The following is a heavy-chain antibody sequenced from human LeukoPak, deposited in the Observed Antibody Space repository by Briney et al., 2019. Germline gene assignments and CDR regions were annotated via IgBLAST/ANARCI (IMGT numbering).Heavy chain of an antibody. CDR3: TKDKANWGYQDY. CDR1: GFTFSNYD. V-gene: IGHV3-30*18. D-gene: IGHD7-27*01. J-gene: IGHJ4*02. CDR2: ISNDGSKK. Sequence: GGSPRLSCEASGFTFSNYDMHWVRQAPGKGLEWVALISNDGSKKYYADSGRFTISRDNSKNTPYLQMNSLRPEDTAVYYCTKDKANWGYQDYWGQGTLVTVSS.